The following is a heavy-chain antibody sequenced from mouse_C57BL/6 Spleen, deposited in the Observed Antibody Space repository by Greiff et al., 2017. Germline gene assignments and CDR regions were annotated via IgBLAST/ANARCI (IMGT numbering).Heavy chain of an antibody. CDR2: INPNNGGT. V-gene: IGHV1-26*01. CDR3: ARGDYYGGFAY. J-gene: IGHJ3*01. CDR1: GYTFTDYY. D-gene: IGHD1-1*01. Sequence: VQLQQSGPELVKPGASVKISCKASGYTFTDYYMNWVKQSHGKSLEWIGDINPNNGGTSYNQKFKGKATLTVGKSSSTAYMELRSLTSEDSAVYYCARGDYYGGFAYWGPGTLVTVSA.